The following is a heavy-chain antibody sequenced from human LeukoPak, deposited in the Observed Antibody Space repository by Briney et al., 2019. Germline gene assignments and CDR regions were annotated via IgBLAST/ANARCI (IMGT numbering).Heavy chain of an antibody. J-gene: IGHJ4*02. D-gene: IGHD3-10*01. Sequence: GGSLRLSCAASGFTFSSYGMSWVRQAPGKGLEWVSAISGSGGSTYYADSVKGRFPISRDNAKNSLYLQMNSLRAEDTAVYYCARDMLDYYGSGKYYWGQGTLVTVSS. CDR3: ARDMLDYYGSGKYY. V-gene: IGHV3-23*01. CDR2: ISGSGGST. CDR1: GFTFSSYG.